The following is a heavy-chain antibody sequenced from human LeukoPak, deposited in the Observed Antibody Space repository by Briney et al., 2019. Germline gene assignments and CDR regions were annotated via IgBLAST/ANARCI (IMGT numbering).Heavy chain of an antibody. CDR3: AKDPPAVLASFDL. Sequence: PGGSLRLSCVGSAFTFSTYAMSWGRQPEGEGPQWVAGMSGNGGVKYYADFVKGRFAISRDKSKNTLFLQMNTLRAEDTAIYYCAKDPPAVLASFDLWGQGTLLTVSS. CDR1: AFTFSTYA. V-gene: IGHV3-23*01. CDR2: MSGNGGVK. D-gene: IGHD2-8*02. J-gene: IGHJ3*01.